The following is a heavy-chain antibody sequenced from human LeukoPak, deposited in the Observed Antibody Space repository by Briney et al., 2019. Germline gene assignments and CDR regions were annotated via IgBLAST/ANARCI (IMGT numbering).Heavy chain of an antibody. Sequence: SVKVSCKASGGTFSSYAITWVRQAPGQGLEWMGGIIPIFTTANYAQKFQGRVTITTDESTSTAYMELSSLRSEDTAVYYCARDISPYYDSSGYYYDYWGQGTLVTVSS. CDR2: IIPIFTTA. J-gene: IGHJ4*02. V-gene: IGHV1-69*05. CDR3: ARDISPYYDSSGYYYDY. D-gene: IGHD3-22*01. CDR1: GGTFSSYA.